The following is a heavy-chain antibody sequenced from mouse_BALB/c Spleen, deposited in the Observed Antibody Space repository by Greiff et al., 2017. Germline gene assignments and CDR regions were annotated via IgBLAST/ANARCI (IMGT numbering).Heavy chain of an antibody. Sequence: QVQLQQSGAELVRPGVSVKISCKGSGYTFTDYAMHWVKQSHAKSLEWIGVISTYYGDASYNQKFKGKATMTVDKSSSTAYMELARLTSEDSAIYYCARCGNPRFAYWGQGTLVTVSA. CDR1: GYTFTDYA. D-gene: IGHD2-1*01. CDR2: ISTYYGDA. CDR3: ARCGNPRFAY. V-gene: IGHV1S137*01. J-gene: IGHJ3*01.